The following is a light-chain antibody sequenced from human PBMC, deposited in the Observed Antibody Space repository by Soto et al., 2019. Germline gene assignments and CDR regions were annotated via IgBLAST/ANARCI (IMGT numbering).Light chain of an antibody. J-gene: IGKJ4*01. V-gene: IGKV3-11*01. Sequence: EIVLTQSPATLSLSPVERATFSCRASQSVSSDLVWYQQKPGQAPRLLIYDASNRATGVPARFSGSGSGTDFTLTISSLEPEDFAVYYCQQRTNWPPLTFGGGTKVEIK. CDR2: DAS. CDR1: QSVSSD. CDR3: QQRTNWPPLT.